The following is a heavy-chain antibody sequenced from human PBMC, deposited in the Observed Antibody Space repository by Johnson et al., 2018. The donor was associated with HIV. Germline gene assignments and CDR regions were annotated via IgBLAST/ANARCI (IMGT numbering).Heavy chain of an antibody. D-gene: IGHD6-19*01. CDR2: INWNGGST. J-gene: IGHJ3*02. V-gene: IGHV3-20*04. CDR1: GFTFDDYG. CDR3: ARVQDRVAGNSYGAFDI. Sequence: VQLVESGGGVVRPGGSLRLSCAASGFTFDDYGMSWVRQAPGKGLEWVSGINWNGGSTGYADSVKGRFTISRYNAKNSLYLQMNSLRAEDTALYYCARVQDRVAGNSYGAFDIWGQGTMVTVSS.